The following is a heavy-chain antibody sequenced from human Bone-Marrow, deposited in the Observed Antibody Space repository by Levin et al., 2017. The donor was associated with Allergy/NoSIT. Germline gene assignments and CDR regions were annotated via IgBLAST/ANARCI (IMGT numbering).Heavy chain of an antibody. Sequence: GGSLRLSCKASGGTFSSYAISWVRQAPGQGLEWMGGIIPIFGTANYAQKFQGRVTITADKSTSTAYMELSSLRSEDTAVYYCARAGGLSGSPYYYYYMDVWGKGTTVTVSS. CDR2: IIPIFGTA. V-gene: IGHV1-69*06. D-gene: IGHD3-3*01. CDR3: ARAGGLSGSPYYYYYMDV. CDR1: GGTFSSYA. J-gene: IGHJ6*03.